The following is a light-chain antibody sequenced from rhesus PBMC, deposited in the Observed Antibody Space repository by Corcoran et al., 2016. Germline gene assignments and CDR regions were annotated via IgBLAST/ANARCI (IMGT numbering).Light chain of an antibody. CDR3: QKYYSSPYS. V-gene: IGKV3-53*01. Sequence: QVILTQSPATLSLSPGERATLPCRASQSVSSYLAWYQQKPGQAPRLLIYGASSRAPGIPDRVSGRGSGTEFTLTISSLEPEDFAVYSCQKYYSSPYSFGQGPKVEIK. CDR1: QSVSSY. CDR2: GAS. J-gene: IGKJ2*01.